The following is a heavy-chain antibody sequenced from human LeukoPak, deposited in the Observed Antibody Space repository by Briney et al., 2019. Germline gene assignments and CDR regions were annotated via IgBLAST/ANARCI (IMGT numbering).Heavy chain of an antibody. J-gene: IGHJ4*02. Sequence: GGSLRLSCAASGFSISTYWMTWVRQAPGKGLEWVANIKQDGSEEYYVDSVKGRFTISRDNAKNSLFLQVNSLRAEDTAVYYCAKNGDSSGYYSVDYWGQGTLVTVSS. CDR1: GFSISTYW. D-gene: IGHD3-22*01. CDR3: AKNGDSSGYYSVDY. CDR2: IKQDGSEE. V-gene: IGHV3-7*05.